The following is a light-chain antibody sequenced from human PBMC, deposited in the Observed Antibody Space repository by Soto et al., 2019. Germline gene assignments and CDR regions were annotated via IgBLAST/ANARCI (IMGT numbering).Light chain of an antibody. CDR1: QTINNN. V-gene: IGKV3-15*01. Sequence: VMTQAPATLSVSPGERATLSCRASQTINNNVAWYQLKDGQVPRLLIFGASTRATGIPARFSGSGSGTEFTLTISSLQSEDFAVYYCQQYSKWPITFGQGTRLEI. J-gene: IGKJ5*01. CDR2: GAS. CDR3: QQYSKWPIT.